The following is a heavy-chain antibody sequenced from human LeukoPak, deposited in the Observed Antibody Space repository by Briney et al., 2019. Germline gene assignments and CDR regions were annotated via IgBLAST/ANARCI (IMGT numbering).Heavy chain of an antibody. CDR1: GFTFSDYE. D-gene: IGHD6-19*01. J-gene: IGHJ4*02. CDR2: ISSTGSTI. V-gene: IGHV3-48*03. Sequence: PGGSLRLSCAASGFTFSDYEMNRVRQAPGKGLEWVSYISSTGSTIYYADSVKGRFTISRDNAKNSLYLQMNSLRAEDTAVYYCASLHRGIAVAGTTVWGQGTLVTVSS. CDR3: ASLHRGIAVAGTTV.